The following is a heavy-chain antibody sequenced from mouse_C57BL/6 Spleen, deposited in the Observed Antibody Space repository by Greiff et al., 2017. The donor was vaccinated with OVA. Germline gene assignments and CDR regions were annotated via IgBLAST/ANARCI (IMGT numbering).Heavy chain of an antibody. CDR2: IDPSDSYT. Sequence: VQLQQPGAELVKPGASVKLSCKASGYTFTSYWMQWVKQRPGQGLEWIGEIDPSDSYTNYNQKFKGKATLTVDTSSSTAYLQLSSLTSEDSAVYYCAFGSSRYAMDYWGQGTSVTVSS. CDR3: AFGSSRYAMDY. V-gene: IGHV1-50*01. D-gene: IGHD1-1*01. J-gene: IGHJ4*01. CDR1: GYTFTSYW.